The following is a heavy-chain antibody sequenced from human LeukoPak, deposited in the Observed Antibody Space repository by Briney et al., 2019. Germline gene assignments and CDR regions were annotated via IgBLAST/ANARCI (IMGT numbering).Heavy chain of an antibody. J-gene: IGHJ4*02. D-gene: IGHD2-15*01. CDR2: IHSGGTT. Sequence: PGGSLRLSCAVSGFTFSSNYMSWVRQAPGKGLEWVSLIHSGGTTDYADSVKDRFTISRDYSKNTVNLQINSLRAEDTAVYYCARERRYCSDDNCYSGLDYWGQGTLVTVSS. V-gene: IGHV3-53*01. CDR1: GFTFSSNY. CDR3: ARERRYCSDDNCYSGLDY.